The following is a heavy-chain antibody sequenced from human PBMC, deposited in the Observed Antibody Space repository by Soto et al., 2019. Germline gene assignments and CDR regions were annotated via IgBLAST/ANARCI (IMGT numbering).Heavy chain of an antibody. CDR3: AKDFVLTAFIAAAGTYDY. V-gene: IGHV3-23*01. CDR2: ISGSGGST. D-gene: IGHD6-13*01. CDR1: GFTFSSYA. Sequence: GGSLRLSCAASGFTFSSYAMSWVRQAPGKGLEWVSAISGSGGSTYYADSVKGRFTISRDNSKNTLYLQMNSLRAEDTAVYYCAKDFVLTAFIAAAGTYDYWGQGTLVTVSS. J-gene: IGHJ4*02.